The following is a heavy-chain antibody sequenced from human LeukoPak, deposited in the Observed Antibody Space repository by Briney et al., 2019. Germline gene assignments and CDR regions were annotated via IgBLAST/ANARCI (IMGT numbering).Heavy chain of an antibody. Sequence: SQTLSLTCTVSGGSISSGGYYWSWIRQHPGKGLEWIGYIYYSGSTYYNPSLKSRVTISVDTSKNQFSLKLSFVTAADTAVYYCARSYDSSGYYGMDVWGQGTTVTVSS. J-gene: IGHJ6*02. CDR1: GGSISSGGYY. CDR2: IYYSGST. V-gene: IGHV4-31*03. D-gene: IGHD3-22*01. CDR3: ARSYDSSGYYGMDV.